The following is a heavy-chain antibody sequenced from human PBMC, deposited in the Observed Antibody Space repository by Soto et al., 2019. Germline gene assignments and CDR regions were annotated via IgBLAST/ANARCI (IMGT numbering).Heavy chain of an antibody. Sequence: QVQLVQSGAEVKKPGSSVKVSCKASGGTFSSYAISWVRQAPGQGLEWIGGISPICGTANYAQKFQGRVTITADESTSTAYMELSSLRSEDTAVYYCARDDLEGSGWYSHYYYGMDVWGQGTTVTVSS. CDR3: ARDDLEGSGWYSHYYYGMDV. J-gene: IGHJ6*02. CDR1: GGTFSSYA. D-gene: IGHD6-19*01. V-gene: IGHV1-69*12. CDR2: ISPICGTA.